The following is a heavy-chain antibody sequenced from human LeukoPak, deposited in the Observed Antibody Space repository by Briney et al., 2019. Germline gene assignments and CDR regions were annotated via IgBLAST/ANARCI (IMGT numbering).Heavy chain of an antibody. CDR1: GGSISSGDYY. J-gene: IGHJ4*02. V-gene: IGHV4-30-4*01. CDR3: ARVEYSYAAAPFDY. D-gene: IGHD5-18*01. CDR2: IYYSGST. Sequence: PSETLSLTCTVSGGSISSGDYYWSWIRQPPGKGLEWIGYIYYSGSTYYNPSLKSRVTISEDTSKNQFSLKLSSVTAADTAVYYCARVEYSYAAAPFDYWGQGTLVTVSS.